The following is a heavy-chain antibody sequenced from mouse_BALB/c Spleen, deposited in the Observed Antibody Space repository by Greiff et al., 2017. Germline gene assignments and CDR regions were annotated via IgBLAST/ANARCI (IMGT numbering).Heavy chain of an antibody. J-gene: IGHJ4*01. V-gene: IGHV1-54*01. CDR3: ARYDSAMDY. Sequence: VQLQESGAELVRPGTSVKVSCKASGYAFTNYLIEWVKQRPGQGLEWIGVINPGSGGTNYNEKFKGKATLTEDKSSSTAYMQLSSLTSDDSAVYFCARYDSAMDYWGQGTSVTVSS. D-gene: IGHD2-4*01. CDR2: INPGSGGT. CDR1: GYAFTNYL.